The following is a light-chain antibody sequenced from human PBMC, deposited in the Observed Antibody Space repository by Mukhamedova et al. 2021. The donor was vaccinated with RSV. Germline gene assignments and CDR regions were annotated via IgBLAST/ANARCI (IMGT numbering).Light chain of an antibody. CDR3: QQRSNWPLT. J-gene: IGKJ4*01. CDR2: DVS. Sequence: SNNLAWYQQKPGQAPRLLIYDVSNRATGIPARFSGSGSGTDFTLTISSLEPEDFAVYYCQQRSNWPLTFGGGTKVEV. CDR1: SNN. V-gene: IGKV3-11*01.